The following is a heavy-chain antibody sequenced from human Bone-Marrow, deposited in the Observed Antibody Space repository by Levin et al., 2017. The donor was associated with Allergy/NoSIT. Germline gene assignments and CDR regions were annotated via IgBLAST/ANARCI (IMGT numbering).Heavy chain of an antibody. J-gene: IGHJ4*02. D-gene: IGHD3/OR15-3a*01. Sequence: LSLTCAASGFTFTNYAITWVRQAPGKGLEWVSTISVGGGTTYYADSVKGRFTIPRDNSKNTFFLQMNSLRAEDTAVYYCAKNFIMIFGPDYWGQGTLVTVSS. CDR3: AKNFIMIFGPDY. CDR2: ISVGGGTT. V-gene: IGHV3-23*01. CDR1: GFTFTNYA.